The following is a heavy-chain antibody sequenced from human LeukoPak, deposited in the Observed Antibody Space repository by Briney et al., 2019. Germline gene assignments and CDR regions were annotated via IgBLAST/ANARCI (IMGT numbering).Heavy chain of an antibody. V-gene: IGHV1-2*02. CDR3: ARDSTPLDY. D-gene: IGHD2/OR15-2a*01. CDR2: INPSTGGT. Sequence: ASVKVSCKTSVYTFTGNYMHWVRQAPGQGLEWMGWINPSTGGTNYAQKFQGRVSMTRDTSISTAYMDLSRLRSDDTAVYYCARDSTPLDYWGQGTLVTVSS. CDR1: VYTFTGNY. J-gene: IGHJ4*02.